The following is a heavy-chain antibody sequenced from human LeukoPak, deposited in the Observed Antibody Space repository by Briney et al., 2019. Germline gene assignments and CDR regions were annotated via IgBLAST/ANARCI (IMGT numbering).Heavy chain of an antibody. Sequence: SQTLSLTCTVSGGSISSGDYYWSWIRQPPGKGLEWIGYIYNSGSTYYNPSLKSRVTISVDKSKNQFSLKLSSVTAADTAVYYCARVSYSSSWSEFDYWGQGTLVTVSS. CDR1: GGSISSGDYY. V-gene: IGHV4-30-4*01. D-gene: IGHD6-13*01. CDR3: ARVSYSSSWSEFDY. CDR2: IYNSGST. J-gene: IGHJ4*02.